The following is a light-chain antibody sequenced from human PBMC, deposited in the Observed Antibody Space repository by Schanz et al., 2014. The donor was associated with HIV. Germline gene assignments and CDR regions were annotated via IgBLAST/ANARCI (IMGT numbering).Light chain of an antibody. CDR1: TSNIGANYD. J-gene: IGLJ3*02. V-gene: IGLV1-40*01. Sequence: QSVLTQPPSVSGAPGQGVTISCTGSTSNIGANYDVHWYQQFPGTAPKLLIYSNSRRPSGVPDRFSGSKSGNTASLTISGLQAEDEADYYCAAWDDSLSGVFGGGTKLTVL. CDR3: AAWDDSLSGV. CDR2: SNS.